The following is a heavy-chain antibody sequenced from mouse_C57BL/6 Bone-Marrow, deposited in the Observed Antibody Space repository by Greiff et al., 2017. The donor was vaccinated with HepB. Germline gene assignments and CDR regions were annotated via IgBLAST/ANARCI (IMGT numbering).Heavy chain of an antibody. CDR1: GYTFTDYY. V-gene: IGHV1-19*01. CDR3: ALDYYGSSYGWYFDV. CDR2: INPYNGGT. D-gene: IGHD1-1*01. J-gene: IGHJ1*03. Sequence: EVQLQQSGPVLAKPGASVKMSCKASGYTFTDYYMNWVKQSHGKSLEWIGVINPYNGGTSYNQKFKGKATLTVDKSSSTAYMELNSLTSEDSAVYYCALDYYGSSYGWYFDVWGTGTTVTVSS.